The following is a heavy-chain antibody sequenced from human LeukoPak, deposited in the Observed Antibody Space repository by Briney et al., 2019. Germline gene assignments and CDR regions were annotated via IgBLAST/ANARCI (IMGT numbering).Heavy chain of an antibody. Sequence: GGSLRLSCAASGFTFSSYAMSWVRQAPGKGPEWVSAISGSGGSTYYADSVKGRFTISRDNFKNTLYLQMNSLRAEDTAVYYCAKDEGQLAPARKAGAFDIWGQGTMVTVSS. D-gene: IGHD6-13*01. CDR2: ISGSGGST. CDR3: AKDEGQLAPARKAGAFDI. CDR1: GFTFSSYA. V-gene: IGHV3-23*01. J-gene: IGHJ3*02.